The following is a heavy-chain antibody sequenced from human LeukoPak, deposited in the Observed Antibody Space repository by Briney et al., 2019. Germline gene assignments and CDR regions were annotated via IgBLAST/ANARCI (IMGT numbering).Heavy chain of an antibody. CDR2: ISSSSSYI. D-gene: IGHD2-8*01. Sequence: GGSLRLSCAASGFTFSSYSMNRVRQAPGKGLEWVSSISSSSSYIYYADSVKGRFTISRDNAKNSLYLQMNSLRAEDTAVYYCARSYPSSYCTNGVCYIDYWGQGTLVTVSS. CDR3: ARSYPSSYCTNGVCYIDY. J-gene: IGHJ4*02. V-gene: IGHV3-21*01. CDR1: GFTFSSYS.